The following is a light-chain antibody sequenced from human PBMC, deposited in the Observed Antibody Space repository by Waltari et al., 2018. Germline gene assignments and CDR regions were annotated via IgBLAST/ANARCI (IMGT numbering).Light chain of an antibody. CDR1: QSLLHSYGFNY. J-gene: IGKJ1*01. V-gene: IGKV2-28*01. CDR2: LGS. CDR3: MQSLRALWT. Sequence: DIVVTQSPLSLPVTPGELASISCRSSQSLLHSYGFNYLDWYLQTPGQSPQLLIYLGSNQGSGGPDRFRGSGAVTECTLKISRVEAEDVGGDCCMQSLRALWTCDQGTKVEIK.